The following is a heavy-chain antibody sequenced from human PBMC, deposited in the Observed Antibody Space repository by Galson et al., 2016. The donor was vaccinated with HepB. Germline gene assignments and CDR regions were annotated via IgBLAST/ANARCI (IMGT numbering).Heavy chain of an antibody. CDR3: AKDPYYYGSGASVFAS. CDR1: GFTFSSYG. V-gene: IGHV3-23*01. D-gene: IGHD3-10*01. Sequence: SLRLSCAASGFTFSSYGMSWVRQAPGKGLEWVSSISATGGSTYYADSLKGRFTISRGNSKDTLFLQMNILRAEDTAVYYCAKDPYYYGSGASVFASWGQGTLVTVSS. J-gene: IGHJ4*02. CDR2: ISATGGST.